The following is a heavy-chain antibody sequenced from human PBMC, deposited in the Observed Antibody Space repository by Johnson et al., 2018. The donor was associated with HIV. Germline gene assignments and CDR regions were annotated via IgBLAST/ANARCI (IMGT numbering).Heavy chain of an antibody. CDR1: GFIFDDYG. J-gene: IGHJ3*02. D-gene: IGHD1-26*01. CDR3: AREGGSYKDDAFDI. CDR2: INWNGGST. V-gene: IGHV3-20*04. Sequence: MLLVESGGGVVRPGGSQRLSCAASGFIFDDYGMSWVRQAPGKGLEWVSSINWNGGSTGYGDSVKGRFTISRDNAKNYLYLQMNSLRAEDTALYYCAREGGSYKDDAFDIWGQGTVVTVSS.